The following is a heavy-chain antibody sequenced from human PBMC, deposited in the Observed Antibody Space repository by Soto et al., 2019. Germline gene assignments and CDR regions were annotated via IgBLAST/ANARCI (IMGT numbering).Heavy chain of an antibody. D-gene: IGHD3-10*01. J-gene: IGHJ4*02. CDR3: ARGRGTMIRGLITETLDS. CDR1: GGSFSGYY. Sequence: SETLSLTCAVYGGSFSGYYWTWIRQPPGKGLEWIGEINHGGSTSYNPSLKTRVTISVDTSKNQFSLRLISVTAADTSVYYCARGRGTMIRGLITETLDSWARGTLVTVSS. V-gene: IGHV4-34*01. CDR2: INHGGST.